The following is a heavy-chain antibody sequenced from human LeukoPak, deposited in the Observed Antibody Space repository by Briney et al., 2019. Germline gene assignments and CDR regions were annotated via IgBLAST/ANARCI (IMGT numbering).Heavy chain of an antibody. D-gene: IGHD2-21*02. J-gene: IGHJ4*02. CDR1: GGSISSYY. Sequence: SETLSLTCTVSGGSISSYYWSWIRQPAGKGLEWIGYIYYSGSTNYNPSLKSRVTISVDTSKNQFSLKLSSVTAADTAVYYCARDESGDCEGYFDYWGQGTLVTVSS. V-gene: IGHV4-59*01. CDR3: ARDESGDCEGYFDY. CDR2: IYYSGST.